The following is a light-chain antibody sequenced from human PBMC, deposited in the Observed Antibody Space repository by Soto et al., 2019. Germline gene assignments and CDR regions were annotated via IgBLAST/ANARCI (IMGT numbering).Light chain of an antibody. CDR3: CSYTTTGTFV. V-gene: IGLV2-23*01. CDR2: EGN. J-gene: IGLJ1*01. Sequence: QCLLTQPASVSGSPGQSITISCTGTSSDVGTYNLVSWYQQHPVKAPRLIIYEGNKRPSGVSNRFSASKSGNTASLTIPGLRAEDAADYYCCSYTTTGTFVFGTGTK. CDR1: SSDVGTYNL.